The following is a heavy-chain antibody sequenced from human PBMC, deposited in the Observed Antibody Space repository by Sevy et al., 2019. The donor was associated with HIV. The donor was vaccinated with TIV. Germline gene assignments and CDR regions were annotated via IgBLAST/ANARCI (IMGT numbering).Heavy chain of an antibody. CDR1: GFTFSSYS. CDR2: ISSSSSYI. CDR3: ARGGIAARPYAFDI. D-gene: IGHD6-6*01. V-gene: IGHV3-21*01. J-gene: IGHJ3*02. Sequence: GGSLRLSCAASGFTFSSYSMNWVRQAPGKGLEWVSSISSSSSYIYYADSVKGQFTISRDNAKNSLYLQMNSLRAEDTAVYYCARGGIAARPYAFDIWGQGTMVTVSS.